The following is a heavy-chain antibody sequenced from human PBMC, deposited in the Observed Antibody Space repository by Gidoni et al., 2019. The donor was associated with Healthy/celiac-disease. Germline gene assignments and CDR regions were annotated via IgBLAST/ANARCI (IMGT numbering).Heavy chain of an antibody. Sequence: QVQLVESGGGVVQPGRSLRLSCAASGFTFSSYGMHWVRQAPGKGLDWVAVRWYDGSNKYYADSVKGRFTISRDNSKNTLYLQMNSLRAEDTAVYYCARGHYYGSGSYSNWFDPWGQGTLVTVSS. J-gene: IGHJ5*02. CDR1: GFTFSSYG. CDR3: ARGHYYGSGSYSNWFDP. CDR2: RWYDGSNK. D-gene: IGHD3-10*01. V-gene: IGHV3-33*01.